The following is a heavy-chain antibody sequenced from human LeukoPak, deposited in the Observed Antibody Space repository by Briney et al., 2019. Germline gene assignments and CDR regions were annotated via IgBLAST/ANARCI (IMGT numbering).Heavy chain of an antibody. Sequence: PSETLSLTCTVSGGSISSYYWSWIRQPPGKGLEWIGSIYHSGSTYYNPSLKSRVTISVDTSKNQFSLKLSSVTAADTAVYYCASGPVVPAATGHFDYWGQGTLVTVSS. CDR3: ASGPVVPAATGHFDY. V-gene: IGHV4-59*08. J-gene: IGHJ4*02. CDR2: IYHSGST. D-gene: IGHD2-2*01. CDR1: GGSISSYY.